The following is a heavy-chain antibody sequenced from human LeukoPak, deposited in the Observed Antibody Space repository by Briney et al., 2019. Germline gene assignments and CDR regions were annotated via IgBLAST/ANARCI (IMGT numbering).Heavy chain of an antibody. J-gene: IGHJ6*02. Sequence: SETLSLTCTVSGGSISSYYWSWIRQPPGKGLEWIGYIYYSGSTNYNPSLKSRVTISVDTSKNQSSLKLSSVTAADTAVYYCARQVSGYCSGGSCFAGYYYGMDVWGQGTTVTVSS. CDR1: GGSISSYY. CDR2: IYYSGST. V-gene: IGHV4-59*08. CDR3: ARQVSGYCSGGSCFAGYYYGMDV. D-gene: IGHD2-15*01.